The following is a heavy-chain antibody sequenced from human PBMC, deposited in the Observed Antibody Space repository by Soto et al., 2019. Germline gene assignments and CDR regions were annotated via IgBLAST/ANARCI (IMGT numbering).Heavy chain of an antibody. CDR1: GGSFSGYY. J-gene: IGHJ5*02. D-gene: IGHD2-15*01. V-gene: IGHV4-34*01. CDR2: INHSGST. Sequence: SETLSLTCAVYGGSFSGYYWSWIRQPPGKGLEWIGEINHSGSTNYNPSLKSRVTISVDTSKNQFSLKLSSVTAADTAVYYCARGYCSGGSCYRGTYNWFDPWGQETLVTVSS. CDR3: ARGYCSGGSCYRGTYNWFDP.